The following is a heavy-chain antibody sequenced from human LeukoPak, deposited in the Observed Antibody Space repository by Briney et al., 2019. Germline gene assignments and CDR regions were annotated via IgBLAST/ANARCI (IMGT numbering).Heavy chain of an antibody. Sequence: GGSLRLSCAASGFTFGEYAMHWVRQAPGKGLELVSGISSNSGSITYGDSVKGRFTISRDNAKNSLYLQMNSLRAEDTALYYCAKSGCSSTSCYVNCWGQGTLVTVSS. CDR2: ISSNSGSI. V-gene: IGHV3-9*01. D-gene: IGHD2-2*01. CDR1: GFTFGEYA. CDR3: AKSGCSSTSCYVNC. J-gene: IGHJ4*02.